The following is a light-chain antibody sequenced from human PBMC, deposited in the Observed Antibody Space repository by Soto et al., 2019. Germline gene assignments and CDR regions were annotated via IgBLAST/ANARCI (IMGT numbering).Light chain of an antibody. Sequence: QSVLTQPPSVSGSPGQSVTISCTGTSSDVGSYNRVSRYQQPPGTAPKLMIYEVSNRPSGVPDRFSGSKSGNTASLTISGLRAEDEADYYCSSYTSSSTLYVFGTGTKVTVL. J-gene: IGLJ1*01. CDR1: SSDVGSYNR. V-gene: IGLV2-18*02. CDR3: SSYTSSSTLYV. CDR2: EVS.